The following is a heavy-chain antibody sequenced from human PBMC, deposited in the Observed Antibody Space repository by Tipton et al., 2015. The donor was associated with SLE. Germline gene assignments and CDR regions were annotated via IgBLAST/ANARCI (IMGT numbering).Heavy chain of an antibody. V-gene: IGHV3-30*03. CDR2: ITYDGSTQ. CDR3: ARRGGYRAYEDYFDS. CDR1: GFRFSQFA. D-gene: IGHD5-12*01. Sequence: SLRLSCTPSGFRFSQFAMQWVRQAPGKGLEWVALITYDGSTQYYADSVKGRFTISRDNSKSTLYLQMNSLRGDDSAVYYCARRGGYRAYEDYFDSWGQGTLVTVSS. J-gene: IGHJ4*02.